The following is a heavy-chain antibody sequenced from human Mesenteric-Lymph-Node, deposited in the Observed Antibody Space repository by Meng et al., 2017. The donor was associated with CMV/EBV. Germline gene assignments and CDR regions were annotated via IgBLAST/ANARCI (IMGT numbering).Heavy chain of an antibody. CDR2: INANSGGT. CDR3: ARDNGYTFAF. J-gene: IGHJ4*02. Sequence: KVSCKACGYTFTDFYMHWVRQAPGQGLEWMGRINANSGGTDYAQKFKGRVAMTRDTSSSTAYMELSSLRSDDTALYYCARDNGYTFAFWGQGALVTVSS. CDR1: GYTFTDFY. V-gene: IGHV1-2*06. D-gene: IGHD5-24*01.